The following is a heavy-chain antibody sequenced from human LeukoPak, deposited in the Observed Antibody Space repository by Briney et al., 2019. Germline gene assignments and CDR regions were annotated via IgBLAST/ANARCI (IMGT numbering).Heavy chain of an antibody. CDR1: GFTFSSYA. J-gene: IGHJ4*02. CDR2: ISGSGGST. CDR3: AKSGGHTGDYYFDY. Sequence: PGGSLRLSCAASGFTFSSYAMSWVRQAPGKGLEWVSVISGSGGSTYYADSVKGRFTISRDNSKNTLYLQMNSLRAEDTAVYYCAKSGGHTGDYYFDYWGQGTLVTVSS. D-gene: IGHD7-27*01. V-gene: IGHV3-23*01.